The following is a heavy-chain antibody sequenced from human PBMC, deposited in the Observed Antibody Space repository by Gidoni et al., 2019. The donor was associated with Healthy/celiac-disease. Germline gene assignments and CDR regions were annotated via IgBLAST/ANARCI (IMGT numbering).Heavy chain of an antibody. D-gene: IGHD3-16*01. J-gene: IGHJ4*02. V-gene: IGHV3-15*01. CDR3: TTGWGELTSFDY. CDR1: GFTFRNAW. CDR2: IKSKTDGGTT. Sequence: EVQLVESGGGLVKPGGSLRLSCAASGFTFRNAWMSWVRQAPGKGLEWVGRIKSKTDGGTTDYAEPVKGRFTISRDDSKNTLYLQMNSLKTEDTAVYYCTTGWGELTSFDYWGQGTLVTVSS.